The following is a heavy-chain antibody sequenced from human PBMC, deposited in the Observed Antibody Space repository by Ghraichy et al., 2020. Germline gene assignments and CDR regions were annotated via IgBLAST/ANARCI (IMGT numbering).Heavy chain of an antibody. CDR3: ARSGSYQKLDY. V-gene: IGHV4-38-2*02. CDR2: IYHSGST. CDR1: GYSISSGYY. Sequence: SETLSLTCTVSGYSISSGYYWGWIRQPPGKGLEWIGSIYHSGSTYYNPSLKSRVTISVDTSKNQFSLKLSSVTAADTAVYYCARSGSYQKLDYWGQGTLVTVSS. J-gene: IGHJ4*02. D-gene: IGHD1-26*01.